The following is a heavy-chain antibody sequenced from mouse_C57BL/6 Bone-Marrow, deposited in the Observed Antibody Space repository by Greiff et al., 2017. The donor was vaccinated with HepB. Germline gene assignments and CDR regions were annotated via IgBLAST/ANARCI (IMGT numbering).Heavy chain of an antibody. CDR3: ARSYYGSSSWFAY. D-gene: IGHD1-1*01. CDR2: IYPRDGST. Sequence: QVQLKESGPELVKPGASVKLSCKASGYTFTSYDINWVKQRPGQGLEWIGWIYPRDGSTKYNEKFKGKATLTVDTSSSTAYMELHSLTSEDSAVYFCARSYYGSSSWFAYWGQGTLVTVSA. V-gene: IGHV1-85*01. J-gene: IGHJ3*01. CDR1: GYTFTSYD.